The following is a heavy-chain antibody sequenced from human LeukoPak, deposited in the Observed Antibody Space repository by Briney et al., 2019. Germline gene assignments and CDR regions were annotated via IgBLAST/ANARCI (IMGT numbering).Heavy chain of an antibody. Sequence: ASVKVSCKASGYTFTGYYMHWVRQAPGQGLEWMGWINPNSGGTNYAQKFQGRVTMTRDTSLSTAYMELSRLRSDDTAVYYCARESAGPNCSSTSCYFRRVNGGQGTLVTVSS. CDR3: ARESAGPNCSSTSCYFRRVN. CDR1: GYTFTGYY. J-gene: IGHJ4*02. CDR2: INPNSGGT. V-gene: IGHV1-2*02. D-gene: IGHD2-2*01.